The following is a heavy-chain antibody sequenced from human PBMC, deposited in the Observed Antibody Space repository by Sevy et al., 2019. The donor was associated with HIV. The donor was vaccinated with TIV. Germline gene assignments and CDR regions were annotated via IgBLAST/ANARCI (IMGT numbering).Heavy chain of an antibody. V-gene: IGHV5-51*01. CDR2: IYPDDSDT. CDR3: ATSRSGYFDSSGYYIY. J-gene: IGHJ4*02. CDR1: GYSFTSHW. Sequence: ESLKISCKGSGYSFTSHWIGWVRHMPGKGLEWMGIIYPDDSDTRYSPSFQGQVTFSADKSISTAYLQWSSLKASGTAMYYCATSRSGYFDSSGYYIYWGQGTLVTVSS. D-gene: IGHD3-22*01.